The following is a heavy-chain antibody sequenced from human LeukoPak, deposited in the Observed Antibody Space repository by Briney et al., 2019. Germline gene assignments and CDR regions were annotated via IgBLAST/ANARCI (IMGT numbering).Heavy chain of an antibody. CDR2: ISSSSSYI. CDR1: GFTFRSCS. Sequence: PGGSLRLSCAASGFTFRSCSVNWVRQAPGKGLEWVSSISSSSSYIDYADSVKGRFTISRDNAKNSLYLQMNSLRAEDTAVYYCARDRAEIQRASYAFDIWGQGTMVTVSS. D-gene: IGHD6-25*01. J-gene: IGHJ3*02. CDR3: ARDRAEIQRASYAFDI. V-gene: IGHV3-21*01.